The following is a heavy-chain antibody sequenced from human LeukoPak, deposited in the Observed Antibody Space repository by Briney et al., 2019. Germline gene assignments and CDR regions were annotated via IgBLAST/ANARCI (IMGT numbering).Heavy chain of an antibody. CDR3: AKDLFLAGAGQWDSPDAFDI. V-gene: IGHV3-23*01. D-gene: IGHD6-13*01. J-gene: IGHJ3*02. CDR1: GFTFSNYG. Sequence: PGGSLRLSCVASGFTFSNYGMNWVRQAPGKGLEWVSDINSSGGRTYYADSVKGRFTISRDNSKNTLFLQMNSLRAEDTAVYYFAKDLFLAGAGQWDSPDAFDIWGQGTMVTVSS. CDR2: INSSGGRT.